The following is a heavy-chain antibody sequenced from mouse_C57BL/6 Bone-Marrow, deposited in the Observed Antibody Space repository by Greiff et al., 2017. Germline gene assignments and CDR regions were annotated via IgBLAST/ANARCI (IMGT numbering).Heavy chain of an antibody. CDR1: GYTFTSYW. Sequence: QVQLQQPGAELVKPGASVKLSCKASGYTFTSYWMHWVKQRPGKGLEWIGMILPNSGSTNYNEKFKSKATLTVDKSSSTAYMQLSSLPSEDSAVYDCARRGLPDLYFDVWGTWTTVTVSS. J-gene: IGHJ1*03. CDR3: ARRGLPDLYFDV. V-gene: IGHV1-64*01. CDR2: ILPNSGST. D-gene: IGHD2-2*01.